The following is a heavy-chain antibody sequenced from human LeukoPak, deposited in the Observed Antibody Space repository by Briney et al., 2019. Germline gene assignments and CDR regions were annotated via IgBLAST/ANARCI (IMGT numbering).Heavy chain of an antibody. D-gene: IGHD1-26*01. Sequence: PGGSLRLSCAASGFAVSNNYMSWVRQAPGKGLEWVSLINSGDSTYYADSVKGRFTISRDNPKNTLYLQMNSLRAEDTAVYYCARGVRVGPTRAFGYWGQGTLVTVS. CDR1: GFAVSNNY. J-gene: IGHJ4*02. CDR3: ARGVRVGPTRAFGY. V-gene: IGHV3-53*01. CDR2: INSGDST.